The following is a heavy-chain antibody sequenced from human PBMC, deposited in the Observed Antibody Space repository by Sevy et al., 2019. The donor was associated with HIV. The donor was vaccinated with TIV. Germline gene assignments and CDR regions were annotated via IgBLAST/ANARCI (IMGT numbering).Heavy chain of an antibody. J-gene: IGHJ4*02. CDR1: GFTFSFYD. D-gene: IGHD1-26*01. V-gene: IGHV3-13*01. CDR2: FGIAGDT. Sequence: GGSLRLSCAASGFTFSFYDMHWVRQATGKGLEWVSGFGIAGDTYYAGSVKGRFTISRDNAKNSLYLQMNSLRAGDTPVYYCARKSTSYSHFDYWGQGTLVTVSS. CDR3: ARKSTSYSHFDY.